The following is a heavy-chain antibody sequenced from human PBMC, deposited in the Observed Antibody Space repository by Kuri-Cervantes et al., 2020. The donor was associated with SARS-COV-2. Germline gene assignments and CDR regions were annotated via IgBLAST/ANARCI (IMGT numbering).Heavy chain of an antibody. D-gene: IGHD3-10*01. CDR3: ARDYGVVRGVISIGIGDY. CDR1: GYTFTSYG. J-gene: IGHJ4*02. Sequence: ASVKVSCKASGYTFTSYGISWVRQAPGQGLEWMGWISAYNGNTNYAQKLQDRVTMTTDTSTSTAYMELRSLRSDDTAVYYCARDYGVVRGVISIGIGDYWGQGTLVTVSS. CDR2: ISAYNGNT. V-gene: IGHV1-18*01.